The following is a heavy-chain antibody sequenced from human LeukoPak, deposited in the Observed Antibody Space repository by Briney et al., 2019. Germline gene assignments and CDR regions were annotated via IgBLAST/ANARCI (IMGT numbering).Heavy chain of an antibody. CDR3: ARDPKSQLLLDY. CDR2: INPYSGAI. J-gene: IGHJ4*02. CDR1: GFTFTDEY. D-gene: IGHD2-2*01. V-gene: IGHV1-2*02. Sequence: ASVKVSCKSSGFTFTDEYIHWVRQAPGQGLEWMGWINPYSGAINYAQKSQGRVTLTRDTSISTAYMELSRLTSGDTAVYYCARDPKSQLLLDYWGQGTLVTVSS.